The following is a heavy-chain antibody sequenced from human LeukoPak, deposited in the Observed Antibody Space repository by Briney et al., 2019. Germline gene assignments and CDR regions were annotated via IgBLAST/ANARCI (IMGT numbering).Heavy chain of an antibody. CDR2: IKQDGSEK. CDR1: GFTFSSYW. J-gene: IGHJ6*02. V-gene: IGHV3-7*03. D-gene: IGHD3-9*01. Sequence: GGSLRLSCAASGFTFSSYWMSWVRQAPGKGLEWVANIKQDGSEKYYVDSVKGRFTISRDNAKNSLYLQMNSLRSDDTAVYYCARDADWSDYYYGMDVWGQGTTVTVSS. CDR3: ARDADWSDYYYGMDV.